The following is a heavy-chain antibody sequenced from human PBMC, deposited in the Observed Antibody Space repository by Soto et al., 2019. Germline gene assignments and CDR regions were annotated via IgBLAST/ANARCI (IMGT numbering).Heavy chain of an antibody. J-gene: IGHJ5*02. D-gene: IGHD3-10*01. Sequence: PSETLSLTCTVSGGSISSGYYYWSWIRQPPGKGLEWIGYIYYSGSTYYNPSLKSRVTISVDTSKNQFSLKLSSVTAADTAVYYCARVEPGSYRFDPWGQGTLVTVSS. CDR1: GGSISSGYYY. CDR3: ARVEPGSYRFDP. CDR2: IYYSGST. V-gene: IGHV4-30-4*01.